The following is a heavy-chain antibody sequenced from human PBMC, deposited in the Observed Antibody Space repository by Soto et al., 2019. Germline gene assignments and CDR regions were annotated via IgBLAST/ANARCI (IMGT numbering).Heavy chain of an antibody. J-gene: IGHJ4*02. V-gene: IGHV4-39*01. Sequence: SETLSLICTVSGGSLSRTGYYWGWVRQPPGKGLEWIGTIFYTASTFYNPSLKSRVTMFVDTSKNQFSLKLSSVTAADTAVYYCARLSLESGYCSGGNCFSRLPFDSWGQGTLVTVSS. CDR2: IFYTAST. CDR3: ARLSLESGYCSGGNCFSRLPFDS. CDR1: GGSLSRTGYY. D-gene: IGHD2-15*01.